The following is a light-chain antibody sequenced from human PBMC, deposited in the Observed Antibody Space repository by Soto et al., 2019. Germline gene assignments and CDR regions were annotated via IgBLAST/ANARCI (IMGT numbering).Light chain of an antibody. Sequence: QSVLAQTPSASGTPGQTVTISCSGSISNIRGNYVYWYQQLPGTAPKVLIYRTTQRPTGVPGRFSGSKSGTSASLVISGLRSDDEGDYFCATWDDNLSTPLFGGGTKVTVL. CDR1: ISNIRGNY. J-gene: IGLJ3*02. V-gene: IGLV1-47*01. CDR2: RTT. CDR3: ATWDDNLSTPL.